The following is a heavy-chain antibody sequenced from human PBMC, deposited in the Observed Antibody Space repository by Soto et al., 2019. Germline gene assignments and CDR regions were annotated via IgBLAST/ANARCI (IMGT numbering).Heavy chain of an antibody. CDR2: IYYSGTT. Sequence: SWALSLPCPASGGSVTTGGYYWTSIRQNTGNGLDWIGFIYYSGTTDYNPSLKSRVTISVDTSKTQFSLKLSSVTAADTAVYYCAREEGYVVYHYGMDVWGYGTTVTVSS. D-gene: IGHD5-12*01. CDR1: GGSVTTGGYY. J-gene: IGHJ6*04. CDR3: AREEGYVVYHYGMDV. V-gene: IGHV4-31*03.